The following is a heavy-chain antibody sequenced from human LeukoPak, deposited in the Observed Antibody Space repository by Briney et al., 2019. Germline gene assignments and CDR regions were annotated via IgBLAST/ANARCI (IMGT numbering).Heavy chain of an antibody. V-gene: IGHV3-7*03. D-gene: IGHD5-18*01. CDR2: INQDGHAQ. Sequence: GGSLRLSCAASGFTPSSYWMTWVRQAPGKGLEWVANINQDGHAQYYVQSVRGRFTISRDNARNSLYLQMNSLSAEDTALYYCARDRGVDTAMVNWFDPWGQGTLVTVSS. CDR1: GFTPSSYW. CDR3: ARDRGVDTAMVNWFDP. J-gene: IGHJ5*02.